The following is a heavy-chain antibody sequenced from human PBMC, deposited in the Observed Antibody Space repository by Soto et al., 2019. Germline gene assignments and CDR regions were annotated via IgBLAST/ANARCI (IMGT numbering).Heavy chain of an antibody. J-gene: IGHJ4*02. CDR3: ARYTDLGNDAALDY. Sequence: PGGSLRLSCAASGFTFSRNTMNWVRQAPGKGLEWVSYISSSSSAIYYADSVKGRFTVSRDNAKNSLYPQMNSLRDEDTAVYYSARYTDLGNDAALDYWGQGTLVTVSS. CDR2: ISSSSSAI. D-gene: IGHD1-1*01. V-gene: IGHV3-48*02. CDR1: GFTFSRNT.